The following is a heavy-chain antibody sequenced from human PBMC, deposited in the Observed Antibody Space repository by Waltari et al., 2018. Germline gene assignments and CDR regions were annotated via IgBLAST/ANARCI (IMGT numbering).Heavy chain of an antibody. J-gene: IGHJ6*03. CDR1: GFTFSSYA. CDR2: ISGSGGRT. V-gene: IGHV3-23*04. Sequence: EVQLVESGGGLVQPGGSLRLSCAASGFTFSSYAMSWVRQAPGKGLEWVSAISGSGGRTYYADSVKGRFTSSRDNSKNTLYLQMNSLRAEDTAVYYCAKVPVGYYYYYMDVWGKGTTVTVSS. CDR3: AKVPVGYYYYYMDV.